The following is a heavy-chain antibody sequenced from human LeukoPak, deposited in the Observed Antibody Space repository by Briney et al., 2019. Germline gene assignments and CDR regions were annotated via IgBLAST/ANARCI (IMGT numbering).Heavy chain of an antibody. CDR3: AIYSGYGTNAFDI. D-gene: IGHD5-12*01. J-gene: IGHJ3*02. CDR1: GFTFSSYA. CDR2: ISGSGGST. Sequence: PGGSLRLSCAASGFTFSSYAMSWVRQAPGKGLEWVSAISGSGGSTYYADSVKGRFTISRDNSKNTLYLQMNSLRAEDTAVYYCAIYSGYGTNAFDIWGQGTMVAVSS. V-gene: IGHV3-23*01.